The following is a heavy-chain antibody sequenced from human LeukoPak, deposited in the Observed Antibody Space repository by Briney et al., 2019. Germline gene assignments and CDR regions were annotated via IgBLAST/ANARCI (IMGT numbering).Heavy chain of an antibody. D-gene: IGHD3-22*01. Sequence: PGGSLRLSCAASGFTFSSYAMSWVRQAPGKGLEWVSAISGSGGSTYYADSVKGRFTISRDNSKNTLYPQMNSLRAEDTAVYYCAKDRDYDSSGYYYLSFDYWGQGTLVTVSS. CDR3: AKDRDYDSSGYYYLSFDY. CDR2: ISGSGGST. V-gene: IGHV3-23*01. J-gene: IGHJ4*02. CDR1: GFTFSSYA.